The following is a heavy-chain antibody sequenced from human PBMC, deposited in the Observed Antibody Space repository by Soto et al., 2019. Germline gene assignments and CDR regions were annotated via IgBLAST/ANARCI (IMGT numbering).Heavy chain of an antibody. Sequence: SETLSLTSSVSGESISTVDYFWAWIRQPPGQALEYIGYIYKSATTYYNPSFESRVAISLDTSKSQFSLNVTSVTAADTAVYFCARGRYCLTGRCFPNWFDSWGQGTLVTVSS. V-gene: IGHV4-30-4*01. CDR1: GESISTVDYF. CDR2: IYKSATT. J-gene: IGHJ5*01. D-gene: IGHD2-15*01. CDR3: ARGRYCLTGRCFPNWFDS.